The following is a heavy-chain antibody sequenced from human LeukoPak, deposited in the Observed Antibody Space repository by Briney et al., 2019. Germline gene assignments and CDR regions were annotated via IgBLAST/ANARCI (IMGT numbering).Heavy chain of an antibody. V-gene: IGHV3-48*01. J-gene: IGHJ4*02. CDR1: GFTFSSYF. D-gene: IGHD6-13*01. CDR2: IGTSSSTI. Sequence: GGSLRLSCAASGFTFSSYFMNWVRQAPGKGLEWVSHIGTSSSTIYYADSVKGRFTISRDNAGNSLYLQMNSLRVEDTAVYYCARDAGRYYFDYWGQGTLVTVSS. CDR3: ARDAGRYYFDY.